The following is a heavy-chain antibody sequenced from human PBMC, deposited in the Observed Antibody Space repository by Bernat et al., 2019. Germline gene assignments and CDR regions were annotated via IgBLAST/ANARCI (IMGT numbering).Heavy chain of an antibody. Sequence: EVQLLESGGGLVQPGGSLRLSCAASGFTFRNYVINWVRQAPGKGLEWVAATRATVDSQDNAESWEGRFTIEKENTKNTVDGEMNTRGAGEVAVDYCWKGGGGGGDDYWGQGTLVTVSS. J-gene: IGHJ4*02. CDR1: GFTFRNYV. V-gene: IGHV3-23*01. D-gene: IGHD3-16*01. CDR2: TRATVDSQ. CDR3: WKGGGGGGDDY.